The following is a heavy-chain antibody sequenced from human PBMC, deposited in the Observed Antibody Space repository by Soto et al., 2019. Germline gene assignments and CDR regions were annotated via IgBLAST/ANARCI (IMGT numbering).Heavy chain of an antibody. Sequence: ASVKVSCNASGYTFTSYGISWVRQAPGQGLEWMGWISAYNGNTNYAQKLRGRVTMTADTSTSTAYMELRSLRSDDTAVYYCARDLGYYDSSGYYSWFDPWGQGTLVTVSS. D-gene: IGHD3-22*01. CDR3: ARDLGYYDSSGYYSWFDP. J-gene: IGHJ5*02. CDR1: GYTFTSYG. V-gene: IGHV1-18*01. CDR2: ISAYNGNT.